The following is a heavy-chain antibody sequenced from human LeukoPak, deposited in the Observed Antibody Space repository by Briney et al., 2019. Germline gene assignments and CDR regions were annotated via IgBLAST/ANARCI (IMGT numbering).Heavy chain of an antibody. CDR2: INHSGST. CDR1: GGSFSGYY. J-gene: IGHJ4*02. D-gene: IGHD2-15*01. V-gene: IGHV4-34*01. Sequence: SETLSLTCAVYGGSFSGYYWSWIRQPPGKGLEWIGEINHSGSTNYNPSLKSRVTISVDTSKNQFSLKLSSVTAADTAVYYCARLGRDYWGQGTLVTVSS. CDR3: ARLGRDY.